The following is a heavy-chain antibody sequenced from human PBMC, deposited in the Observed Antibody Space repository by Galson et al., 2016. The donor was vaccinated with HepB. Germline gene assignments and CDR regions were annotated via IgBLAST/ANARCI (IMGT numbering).Heavy chain of an antibody. CDR3: ARDDSGGWYGFHYGMDV. V-gene: IGHV4-59*01. CDR1: GSSMSYYY. Sequence: ETLSLTCTVSGSSMSYYYWSWIRQPPGKGLEWIGYIYYSESTNYNPSLQSRVTISVDASKNQFSLKLTSVTAADTAVYYCARDDSGGWYGFHYGMDVWGQGTTVTVSS. D-gene: IGHD6-19*01. CDR2: IYYSEST. J-gene: IGHJ6*02.